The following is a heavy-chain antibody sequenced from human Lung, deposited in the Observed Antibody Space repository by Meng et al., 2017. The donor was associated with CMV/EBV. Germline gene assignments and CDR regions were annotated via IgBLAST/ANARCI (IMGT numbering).Heavy chain of an antibody. D-gene: IGHD1-14*01. J-gene: IGHJ4*01. CDR2: VSSGSSSI. CDR1: GFTFSAYD. Sequence: GEXXKISCGGSGFTFSAYDMSWVRQAPGAGLEWVSSVSSGSSSIYYADSVKGRFTISRDNAKNLVFLQMHSLRVEDTALYFCARIGTRTRRIATPRSQRSHYFAYWGRSTIVTVSS. CDR3: ARIGTRTRRIATPRSQRSHYFAY. V-gene: IGHV3-21*01.